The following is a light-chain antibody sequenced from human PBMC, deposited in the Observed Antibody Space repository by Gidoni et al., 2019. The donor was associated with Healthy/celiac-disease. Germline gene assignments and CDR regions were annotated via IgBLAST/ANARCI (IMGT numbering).Light chain of an antibody. CDR1: QSISSW. Sequence: DIQMTQSPSTLSASVGDRVTIPCRASQSISSWLAWYQQKPGKAPKLLIYKASSLESGVPSRYSGSGSGTEFTLTISSLQPDEFATYYCQQYNSYLYTCGQGTKLEIK. V-gene: IGKV1-5*03. CDR2: KAS. J-gene: IGKJ2*01. CDR3: QQYNSYLYT.